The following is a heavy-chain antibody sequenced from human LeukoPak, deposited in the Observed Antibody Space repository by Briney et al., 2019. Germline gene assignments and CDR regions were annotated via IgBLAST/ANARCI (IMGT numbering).Heavy chain of an antibody. Sequence: EASVKVSCKASGYTFIGYYMHWVRQAPGQGLEWMGWINPNSGGTNYAQKFQGWVTMTRDTSISTAYMELSRLRSDDTAVYYCARKGIAVDDAFDIWGQGTMVTVSS. CDR1: GYTFIGYY. J-gene: IGHJ3*02. V-gene: IGHV1-2*04. D-gene: IGHD6-19*01. CDR2: INPNSGGT. CDR3: ARKGIAVDDAFDI.